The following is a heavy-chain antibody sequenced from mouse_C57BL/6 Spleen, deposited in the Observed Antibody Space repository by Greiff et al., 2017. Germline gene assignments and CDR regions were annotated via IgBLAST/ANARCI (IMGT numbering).Heavy chain of an antibody. V-gene: IGHV1-63*01. CDR3: ARKGGTRAPFDY. CDR1: GYTFTNYW. CDR2: IYPGGGYT. D-gene: IGHD3-3*01. J-gene: IGHJ2*01. Sequence: VQLQESGAELVRPGTSVKMSCKASGYTFTNYWIGWAKQRPGHGLEWIGDIYPGGGYTNYNEKFKGKATLTADKSSSTAYMQFSSLTSEDSAIYYCARKGGTRAPFDYWGQGTTLTVFS.